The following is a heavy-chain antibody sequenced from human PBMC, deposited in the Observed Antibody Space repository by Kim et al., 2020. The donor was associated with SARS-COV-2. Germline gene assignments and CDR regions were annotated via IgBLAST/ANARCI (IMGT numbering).Heavy chain of an antibody. J-gene: IGHJ6*02. V-gene: IGHV4-34*01. CDR3: ARGSMVRGVIYRNYYYYYGMDV. CDR2: INHSGST. Sequence: SETLSLTCAVYGGSFSGYYWSWIRQPPGKGLEWIGEINHSGSTNYNPSLKSRVTISVDTSKNQFSLKLSSVTAADTAVYYCARGSMVRGVIYRNYYYYYGMDVWGQGTTVTVSS. CDR1: GGSFSGYY. D-gene: IGHD3-10*01.